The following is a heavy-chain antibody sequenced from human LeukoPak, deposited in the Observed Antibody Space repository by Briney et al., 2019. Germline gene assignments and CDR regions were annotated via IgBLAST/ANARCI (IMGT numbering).Heavy chain of an antibody. Sequence: ASVKVSCKASGYTFTGYYMHWVRQAPGQGLEWMGWINPNSGGTNYAQKFQGRVTMTRDTSISTAYMELSRLRSDDTAVYYCAKEFPYYYDSSGYYYDYFDYWGQGTLVTVSS. J-gene: IGHJ4*02. V-gene: IGHV1-2*02. CDR2: INPNSGGT. CDR3: AKEFPYYYDSSGYYYDYFDY. D-gene: IGHD3-22*01. CDR1: GYTFTGYY.